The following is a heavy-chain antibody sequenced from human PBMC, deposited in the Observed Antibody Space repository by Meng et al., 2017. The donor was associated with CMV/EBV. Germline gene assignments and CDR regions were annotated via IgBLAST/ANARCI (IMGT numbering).Heavy chain of an antibody. D-gene: IGHD6-6*01. Sequence: SVKVSCKASGGTFSSYAISWVRQAPGQGLEWMGGIIPIFGTANYAQKFQGRVTITTDESTSTAYMELSSLRSEDTAVYYCARDGEGIAARQGEGRFNRDYYYYGMDVWGQGTTVTVSS. V-gene: IGHV1-69*05. J-gene: IGHJ6*02. CDR2: IIPIFGTA. CDR1: GGTFSSYA. CDR3: ARDGEGIAARQGEGRFNRDYYYYGMDV.